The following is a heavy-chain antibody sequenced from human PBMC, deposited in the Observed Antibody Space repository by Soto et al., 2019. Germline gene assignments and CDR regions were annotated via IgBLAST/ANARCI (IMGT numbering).Heavy chain of an antibody. Sequence: GASVKVSCKASGYTFTGYYMHWVRQAPGQGLEWMGWINPNSGGTNYAQKFQGWVTMTRDTSISTAYMELSRLRSDDTAVYYCARHTMVPQDYHYCMDVWGKGTTVTVSS. D-gene: IGHD3-10*01. CDR2: INPNSGGT. V-gene: IGHV1-2*04. CDR3: ARHTMVPQDYHYCMDV. CDR1: GYTFTGYY. J-gene: IGHJ6*04.